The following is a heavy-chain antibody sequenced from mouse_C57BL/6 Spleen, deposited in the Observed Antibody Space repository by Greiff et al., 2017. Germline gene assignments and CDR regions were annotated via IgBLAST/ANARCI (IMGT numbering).Heavy chain of an antibody. D-gene: IGHD2-2*01. CDR2: IHPNSGST. CDR1: GYTFTSYW. V-gene: IGHV1-64*01. Sequence: QVHVKQPGAELVKPGASVKLSCKASGYTFTSYWMHWVKQRPGQGLEWIGMIHPNSGSTNYNEKFKSKATLTVDKSSSTAYMQLSSLTSEDSAVYYCACGDGYEAYWGQGTLVTVSA. CDR3: ACGDGYEAY. J-gene: IGHJ3*01.